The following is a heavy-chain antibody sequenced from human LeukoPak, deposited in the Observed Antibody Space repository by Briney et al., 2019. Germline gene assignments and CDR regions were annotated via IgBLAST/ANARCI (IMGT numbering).Heavy chain of an antibody. V-gene: IGHV4-31*03. CDR2: IYYSGST. J-gene: IGHJ3*02. CDR3: ARYIVVVPAARATDAFDI. CDR1: GGSISSGGYY. D-gene: IGHD2-2*01. Sequence: SETLSLTCTVSGGSISSGGYYWSWIRQHPGKGLEWIGYIYYSGSTYYNPSLKSRVTISVDTSENQFPLKLSSVTAADTAVYYCARYIVVVPAARATDAFDIWGQGTMVTVSS.